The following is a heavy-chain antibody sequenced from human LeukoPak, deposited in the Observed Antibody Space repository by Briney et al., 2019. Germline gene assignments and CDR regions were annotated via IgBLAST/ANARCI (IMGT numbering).Heavy chain of an antibody. Sequence: GASVKVSCKASGYTFTDYYIHWVRQAPGQGLEWMGWINPNSGGTNYAPKFQGRVTMTRDTSISTAYMELSRLTSDDTAVYYCARALEGNCSHIRCLAAVDYWGQGTLVTVSS. CDR1: GYTFTDYY. CDR3: ARALEGNCSHIRCLAAVDY. CDR2: INPNSGGT. J-gene: IGHJ4*02. V-gene: IGHV1-2*02. D-gene: IGHD2-15*01.